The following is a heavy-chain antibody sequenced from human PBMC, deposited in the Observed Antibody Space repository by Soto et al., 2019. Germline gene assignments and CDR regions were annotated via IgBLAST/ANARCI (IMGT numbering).Heavy chain of an antibody. J-gene: IGHJ4*01. D-gene: IGHD3-16*01. CDR2: IYHSGDT. Sequence: QVQLQESGPGLVKPSGTLSLTCAVSGGSISSSNWWSWVRHPPGKGLEWIGEIYHSGDTNYNPSLKRRVTMAVDKSRNQFSPKLSSVTAADTAVYYCARRWGEGRVDYWGHRTLVTVAS. V-gene: IGHV4-4*02. CDR1: GGSISSSNW. CDR3: ARRWGEGRVDY.